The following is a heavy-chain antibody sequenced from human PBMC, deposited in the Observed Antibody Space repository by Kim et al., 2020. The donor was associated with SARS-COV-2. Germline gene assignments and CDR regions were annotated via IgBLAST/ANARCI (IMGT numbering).Heavy chain of an antibody. D-gene: IGHD6-13*01. V-gene: IGHV3-21*01. Sequence: GGSLRLSCSGSGFIFSDFNMNWVRQAPGKGLEWVASISSSDNSIYYADSVKGRFTISRENAKNSLYLQMNSVRVEDTAVYYCARECGLYKDSWDNWFDPWGQGTLVTVSS. J-gene: IGHJ5*02. CDR1: GFIFSDFN. CDR2: ISSSDNSI. CDR3: ARECGLYKDSWDNWFDP.